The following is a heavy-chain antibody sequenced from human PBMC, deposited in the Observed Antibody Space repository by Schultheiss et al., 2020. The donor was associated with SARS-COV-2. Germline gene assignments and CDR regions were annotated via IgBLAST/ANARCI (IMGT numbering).Heavy chain of an antibody. J-gene: IGHJ6*02. CDR1: GGSISSYY. Sequence: ESLKISCTVSGGSISSYYWSWIRQPAGKGLEWIGRIYTSGSTNYNPSLKSRVTISVDTSKNQFSLKLYSVTAADTAVYYCARGDIHYYYGMDVWGQGTTVTVSS. V-gene: IGHV4-4*07. CDR3: ARGDIHYYYGMDV. D-gene: IGHD2-15*01. CDR2: IYTSGST.